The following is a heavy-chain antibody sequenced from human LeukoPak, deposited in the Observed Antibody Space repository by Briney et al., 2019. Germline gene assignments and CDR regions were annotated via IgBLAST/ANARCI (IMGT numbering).Heavy chain of an antibody. J-gene: IGHJ4*02. V-gene: IGHV1-69*05. CDR3: ARVRDY. Sequence: SVKVSFKASGGTFISYAISWVRQAPGQGLEWMGGIIPIFGTANYAQKFQGRVTMTRNTSISTAYMELSSLRSEDTAVYYCARVRDYWGQGTLVTVSS. CDR1: GGTFISYA. CDR2: IIPIFGTA.